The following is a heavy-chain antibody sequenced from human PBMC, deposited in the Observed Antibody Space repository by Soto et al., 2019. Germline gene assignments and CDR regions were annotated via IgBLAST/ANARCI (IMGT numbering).Heavy chain of an antibody. Sequence: SVKVSCKASGGTFSSYAISWLRQAPGQGLEWMGGIIPIFGTANYAQKFQGRVTITADESTSTAYMELSSLRSEDTAVYYCARGPTATKGFDYWGQGTLVTVSS. CDR2: IIPIFGTA. D-gene: IGHD5-18*01. CDR3: ARGPTATKGFDY. V-gene: IGHV1-69*13. J-gene: IGHJ4*02. CDR1: GGTFSSYA.